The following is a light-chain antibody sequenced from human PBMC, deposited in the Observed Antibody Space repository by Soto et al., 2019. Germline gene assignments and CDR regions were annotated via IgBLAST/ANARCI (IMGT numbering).Light chain of an antibody. CDR1: QGISSY. CDR3: QQLNSYPSLT. CDR2: AAS. V-gene: IGKV1-9*01. J-gene: IGKJ4*01. Sequence: DIQLTQSPSFLSASVGDRVTITCRASQGISSYLAWYQQKPGKAPKLLIYAASTLQSEVPSRFSGSGSGTEFTLTISSLQPEDFATYYCQQLNSYPSLTFGGGTKVEIK.